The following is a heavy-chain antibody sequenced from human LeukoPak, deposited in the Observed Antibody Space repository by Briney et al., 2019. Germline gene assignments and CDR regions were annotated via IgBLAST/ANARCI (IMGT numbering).Heavy chain of an antibody. V-gene: IGHV3-23*01. CDR2: ISGSGGST. Sequence: QPGGSLRLSCAASGFTFSSYAMSWVRQAPGKGLEWVSAISGSGGSTYYADSVKGRFTISRDNSKNSLYLQMNSLRAEDTALYYCAKDLGATTGGYWGQGTLVTVSS. J-gene: IGHJ4*02. CDR3: AKDLGATTGGY. CDR1: GFTFSSYA. D-gene: IGHD1-26*01.